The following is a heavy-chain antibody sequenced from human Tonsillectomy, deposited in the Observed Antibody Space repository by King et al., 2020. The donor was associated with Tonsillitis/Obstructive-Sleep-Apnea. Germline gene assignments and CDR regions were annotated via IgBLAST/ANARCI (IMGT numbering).Heavy chain of an antibody. CDR1: GYTFTRYY. CDR3: ARDDRDDRYFDY. CDR2: INHSDSIP. J-gene: IGHJ4*02. Sequence: VQLVESGAVVKKPGASVKVSCNAYGYTFTRYYIHWVRQASGHGLEWLGIINHSDSIPTYSQRFPGRVTMTRDTSTSTVHMELSSLRSEDTAVYYCARDDRDDRYFDYWGQGTLVTVTS. V-gene: IGHV1-46*01. D-gene: IGHD3-22*01.